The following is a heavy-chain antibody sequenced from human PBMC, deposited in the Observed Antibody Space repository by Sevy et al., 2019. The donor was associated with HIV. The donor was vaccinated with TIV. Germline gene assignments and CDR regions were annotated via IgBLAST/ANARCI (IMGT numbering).Heavy chain of an antibody. V-gene: IGHV3-30-3*01. CDR3: AREFQLGPSFDY. CDR1: GFTFSSYA. Sequence: GGSLRLSCAASGFTFSSYAMHWVRQAPGKGLEWVAVISYDGSNKYYADSVKGRFTISRDNSKNTLYLQMNSLRAEDTAVYYCAREFQLGPSFDYWGQRTLVTVSS. J-gene: IGHJ4*02. CDR2: ISYDGSNK. D-gene: IGHD3-10*01.